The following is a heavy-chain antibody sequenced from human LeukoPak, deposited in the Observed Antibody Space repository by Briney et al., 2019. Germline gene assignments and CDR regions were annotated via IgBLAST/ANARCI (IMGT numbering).Heavy chain of an antibody. CDR1: GGSISNYF. CDR3: ARDGPRSGYDLGHFDN. V-gene: IGHV4-4*07. CDR2: IYSTGRS. Sequence: SETLSLTCTVSGGSISNYFWSWVRQPAGKGLEWIGRIYSTGRSDYNPSLKSRITMSVDTSKNQFSLKLSSVAAADTAVYYCARDGPRSGYDLGHFDNLGQGTLVTASS. D-gene: IGHD5-12*01. J-gene: IGHJ4*02.